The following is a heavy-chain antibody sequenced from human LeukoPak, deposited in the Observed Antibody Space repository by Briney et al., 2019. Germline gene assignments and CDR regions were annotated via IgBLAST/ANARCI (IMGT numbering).Heavy chain of an antibody. D-gene: IGHD2-15*01. CDR2: IIPMFGTR. V-gene: IGHV1-69*13. CDR1: GGXFRSYA. Sequence: SVTVSCKASGGXFRSYAMSWVRQAPAQGLEWMGGIIPMFGTRNYAQKFQGRVTVTADESTRTAYMELSSLRSEDTAVYYCARGVVVVAALVQYYYYGMDVWGQGTTVTVSS. J-gene: IGHJ6*02. CDR3: ARGVVVVAALVQYYYYGMDV.